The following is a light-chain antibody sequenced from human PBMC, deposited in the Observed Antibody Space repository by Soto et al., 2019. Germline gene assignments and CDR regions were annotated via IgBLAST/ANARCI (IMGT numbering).Light chain of an antibody. V-gene: IGLV1-44*01. CDR1: DSNIGDNA. Sequence: SFLTHPPSSSVTPGQMFSISCSGSDSNIGDNAVNWFQQLPGTAPKLLIYSNRQRTSGVPDRFSGSKSGTSASLAISGLQSEDEAVYLCAKWDESLNGRVLGGGTQLNVL. J-gene: IGLJ3*02. CDR2: SNR. CDR3: AKWDESLNGRV.